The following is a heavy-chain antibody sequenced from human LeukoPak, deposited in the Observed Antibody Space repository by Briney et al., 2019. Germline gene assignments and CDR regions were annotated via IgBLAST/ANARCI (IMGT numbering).Heavy chain of an antibody. D-gene: IGHD2-21*02. J-gene: IGHJ6*03. CDR2: IYTSGST. V-gene: IGHV4-61*02. CDR1: GGSISSGSYY. Sequence: SQTLSLTCTVSGGSISSGSYYWSWIRQPAGKGLEWIGRIYTSGSTKYNPSLKSRVTISVDTSKNQFSLKLSSVPAADTAVYYCARIYCGGDCRGYYYHYYIDVWGKGTTVTISS. CDR3: ARIYCGGDCRGYYYHYYIDV.